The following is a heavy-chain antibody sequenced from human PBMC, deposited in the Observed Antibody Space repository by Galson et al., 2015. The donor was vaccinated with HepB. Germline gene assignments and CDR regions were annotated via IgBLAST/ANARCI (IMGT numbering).Heavy chain of an antibody. CDR3: VRAVGATGGYYFPY. V-gene: IGHV1-46*03. CDR2: INPTGGST. CDR1: GYTFTSYY. J-gene: IGHJ4*02. D-gene: IGHD1-26*01. Sequence: SVKVSCKASGYTFTSYYLHWVRQAPGQGLEWMGIINPTGGSTTYAQKFQGRVTMTRDTSTSTVYMELNSLRSEDTAVYYCVRAVGATGGYYFPYWGQGTLVTVSS.